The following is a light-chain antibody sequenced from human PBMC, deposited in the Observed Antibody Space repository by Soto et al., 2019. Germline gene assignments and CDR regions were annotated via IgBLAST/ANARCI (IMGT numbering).Light chain of an antibody. CDR1: SGQSNYA. J-gene: IGLJ2*01. CDR2: LNADGSH. V-gene: IGLV4-69*01. Sequence: QLVLTQSPSASASLGASVKLTCTLSSGQSNYAIAWHQQQPEKGPRYLMKLNADGSHTKGDGIPDRFSGSSSGAERYLSISSLQSEDEADYYRQTWGTGIQVFGGGTKLTVL. CDR3: QTWGTGIQV.